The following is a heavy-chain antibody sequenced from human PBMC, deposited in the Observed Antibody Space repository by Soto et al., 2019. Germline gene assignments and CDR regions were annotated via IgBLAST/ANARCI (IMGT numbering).Heavy chain of an antibody. CDR2: ISSSSSFI. V-gene: IGHV3-21*01. D-gene: IGHD3-9*01. CDR1: GFTFSSYS. Sequence: EVQLVESGGGLVKPGGSLRLSCAASGFTFSSYSMNWVRQAPGKGLEWVSSISSSSSFIYYADSVKGRFTIYRDNAKNSLYLQMNSLRAEDTAMFYCARSYDILTGYSGFDYWGQGTLVTVSS. J-gene: IGHJ4*02. CDR3: ARSYDILTGYSGFDY.